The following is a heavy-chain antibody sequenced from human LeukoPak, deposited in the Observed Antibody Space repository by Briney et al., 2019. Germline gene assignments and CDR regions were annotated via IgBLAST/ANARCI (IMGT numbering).Heavy chain of an antibody. CDR1: GGSISSGDYY. D-gene: IGHD3-22*01. V-gene: IGHV4-30-4*01. CDR2: MYYSGST. CDR3: ARPYYYDSRIDP. Sequence: SRTLSLTCTVSGGSISSGDYYWSWIRQPPGKALEWIGYMYYSGSTYYNPSLKSRVTISVDTSKNQFSLKLSSVTAADTAVYYCARPYYYDSRIDPWGQGTLVTVSS. J-gene: IGHJ5*02.